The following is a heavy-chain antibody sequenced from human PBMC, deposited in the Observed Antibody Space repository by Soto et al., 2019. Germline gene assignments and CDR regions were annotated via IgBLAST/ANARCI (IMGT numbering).Heavy chain of an antibody. CDR3: ASYNSYAIDY. CDR2: IYYSGST. D-gene: IGHD2-8*01. Sequence: SETLSLTCTVSGGSISSYYWSWIRQPPGKGLEWIGHIYYSGSTNYNPSLKSRVTISVDTSKNQFSLELSSVTAADTAVYYCASYNSYAIDYWGRGTLVTVSS. V-gene: IGHV4-59*01. CDR1: GGSISSYY. J-gene: IGHJ4*02.